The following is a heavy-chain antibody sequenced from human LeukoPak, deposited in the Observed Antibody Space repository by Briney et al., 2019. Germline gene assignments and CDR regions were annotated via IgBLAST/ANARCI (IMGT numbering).Heavy chain of an antibody. V-gene: IGHV3-9*01. J-gene: IGHJ3*02. CDR2: ISWNSGSI. CDR3: AKDGRGGVPRAFDI. CDR1: GFTFDDYA. Sequence: GGSLRLSCAASGFTFDDYAMHWVRQAPGKGLEWVSGISWNSGSIGYADSVKGRFTISRDNSKNTLYLQMNSLRAEDTAIYYCAKDGRGGVPRAFDIWGQGTMVTVSS. D-gene: IGHD2-15*01.